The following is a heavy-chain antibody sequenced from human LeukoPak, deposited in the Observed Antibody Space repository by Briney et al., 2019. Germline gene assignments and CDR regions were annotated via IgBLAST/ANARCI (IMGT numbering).Heavy chain of an antibody. CDR2: ISSSTTTI. V-gene: IGHV3-48*04. CDR1: GFSFSSYS. CDR3: ARDMLLWFGELPFPFDY. J-gene: IGHJ4*02. D-gene: IGHD3-10*01. Sequence: GGSLRLSCAASGFSFSSYSMNWVRQAPGKGLEWVSYISSSTTTIYYADSVKGRFTISRDNAKNSLYLQMNSLRAEDTAVYYCARDMLLWFGELPFPFDYWGQGTLVTVSS.